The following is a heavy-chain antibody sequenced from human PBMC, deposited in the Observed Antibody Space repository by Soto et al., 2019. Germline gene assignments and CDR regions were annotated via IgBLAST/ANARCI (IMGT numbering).Heavy chain of an antibody. V-gene: IGHV3-30-3*01. CDR3: ARGERYSSGWYRGDYYYGMDV. CDR2: ISYDGSNK. CDR1: GFTFSSYA. Sequence: QVQLVESGGGVVQPGRSLRLSCAASGFTFSSYAMHWVRQAPGKGLEWVAVISYDGSNKYYADSVKGRFTSSRDNSKNTLYLQMNSLRAEDTAVYYCARGERYSSGWYRGDYYYGMDVWGQGTTVTVFS. D-gene: IGHD6-19*01. J-gene: IGHJ6*02.